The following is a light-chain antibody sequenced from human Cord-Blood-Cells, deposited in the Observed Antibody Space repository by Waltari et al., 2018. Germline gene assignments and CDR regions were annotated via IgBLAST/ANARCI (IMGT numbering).Light chain of an antibody. CDR1: QSVSGSY. CDR2: GAS. V-gene: IGKV3-20*01. Sequence: EIVLTQSPGTLSLSPGDRATLSCRASQSVSGSYLAWYQQKPGQAPRLLIYGASSRATGIPDRFSGSGSGTDFTLTISRLEPEDFAVYYCQQYGSSLALTFGGGTKVEIK. J-gene: IGKJ4*01. CDR3: QQYGSSLALT.